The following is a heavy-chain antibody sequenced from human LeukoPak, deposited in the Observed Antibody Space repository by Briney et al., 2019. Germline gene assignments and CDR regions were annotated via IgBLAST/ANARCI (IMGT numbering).Heavy chain of an antibody. V-gene: IGHV3-7*03. CDR3: ARDGVAGLFDY. D-gene: IGHD6-19*01. J-gene: IGHJ4*02. Sequence: GGSLRLSCAASGFALSSHWMTWVRQVPGREPEWVANVNRDGSETYYLDSVKGRFTISKDNAKNSLYLQMNSLRAEDTALYHCARDGVAGLFDYWGQGTLVTVSS. CDR1: GFALSSHW. CDR2: VNRDGSET.